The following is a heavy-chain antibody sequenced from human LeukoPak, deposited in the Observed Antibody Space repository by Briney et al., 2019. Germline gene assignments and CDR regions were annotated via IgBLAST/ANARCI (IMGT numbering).Heavy chain of an antibody. CDR2: ITASGANT. CDR1: GFTFSTYA. D-gene: IGHD2-15*01. CDR3: ARRYCSGGSCYYGY. Sequence: GGSQRLSCAASGFTFSTYAMSWVRQAPGKGLEWVSAITASGANTYYADSVKGRFTISRDNSKNTLYLQMNSLRAEDTAVYYCARRYCSGGSCYYGYWGQGTLVTVSS. J-gene: IGHJ4*02. V-gene: IGHV3-23*01.